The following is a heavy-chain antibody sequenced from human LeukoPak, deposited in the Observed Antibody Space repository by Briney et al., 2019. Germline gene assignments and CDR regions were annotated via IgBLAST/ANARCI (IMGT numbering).Heavy chain of an antibody. V-gene: IGHV3-30-3*01. J-gene: IGHJ4*02. CDR1: GFTFRSYA. D-gene: IGHD2-15*01. CDR3: ASDRAYCSGGSCYSGLDY. CDR2: ISYNGSNK. Sequence: GRSLRLSCAASGFTFRSYAMHWVRQAPGTGLEWVAVISYNGSNKCYADSVKGRSTISRDNSKNTLSLQMNSLRADDTAVYYCASDRAYCSGGSCYSGLDYCGQGTLVTVSS.